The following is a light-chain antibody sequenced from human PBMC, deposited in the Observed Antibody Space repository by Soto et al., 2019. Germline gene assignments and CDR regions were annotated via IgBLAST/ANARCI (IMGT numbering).Light chain of an antibody. V-gene: IGLV2-14*01. CDR3: VAWDDSLSGYV. Sequence: QSALTQPASVSGSPGQSITVSCTGSSSDFGDDKYVSWYQQQPGKGPNLLIYGVNSRPSGISNRFSGSKSGNTASLAISGLRSDDESDYYCVAWDDSLSGYVFGTGTKLTVL. CDR2: GVN. J-gene: IGLJ1*01. CDR1: SSDFGDDKY.